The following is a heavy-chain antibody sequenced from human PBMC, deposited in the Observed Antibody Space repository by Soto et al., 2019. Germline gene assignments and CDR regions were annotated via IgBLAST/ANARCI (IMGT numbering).Heavy chain of an antibody. CDR3: TTATTVDYYFAS. V-gene: IGHV3-72*01. CDR2: IRKKTNSYTT. J-gene: IGHJ4*02. Sequence: PGGSLRLSCAASGLTCSDGYMDWVREAPGKGLEWVGRIRKKTNSYTTEYAASVKGRFIISRDDSTNSLYLQMSSLKTEDTAVYYCTTATTVDYYFASWGQGTLVPVSS. D-gene: IGHD4-17*01. CDR1: GLTCSDGY.